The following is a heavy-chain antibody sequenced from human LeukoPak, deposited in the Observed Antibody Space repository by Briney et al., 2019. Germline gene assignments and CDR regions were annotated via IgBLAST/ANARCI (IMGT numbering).Heavy chain of an antibody. CDR1: GFTFSSYA. Sequence: AGSLRLSCSTSGFTFSSYAMFWVRQAPGQGLEYVSAISIDGADSYYGDSVKGRFTISRDNSRSTVHLQMSSLRPEDTAVYYCARKTVTTPGNWYFGLWGRGTLVTVSS. CDR2: ISIDGADS. CDR3: ARKTVTTPGNWYFGL. V-gene: IGHV3-64D*06. D-gene: IGHD4-17*01. J-gene: IGHJ2*01.